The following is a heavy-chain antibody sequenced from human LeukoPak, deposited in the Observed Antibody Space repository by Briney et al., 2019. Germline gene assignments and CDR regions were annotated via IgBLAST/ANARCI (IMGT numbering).Heavy chain of an antibody. J-gene: IGHJ4*02. CDR1: GGSVSSGSYY. CDR3: ARSSWNDAGFFDS. V-gene: IGHV4-61*01. Sequence: SETLSLTCTVSGGSVSSGSYYWSWIRQPPGKGLEWIGYIYYSGSTNYNPSLKSRVTISVDTSKNQFSLKLSSVTATDTAVYYCARSSWNDAGFFDSWGQGTLVTVSS. D-gene: IGHD1-1*01. CDR2: IYYSGST.